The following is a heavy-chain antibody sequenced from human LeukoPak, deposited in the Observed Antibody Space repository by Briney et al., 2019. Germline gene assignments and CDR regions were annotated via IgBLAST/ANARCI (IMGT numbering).Heavy chain of an antibody. D-gene: IGHD2-15*01. J-gene: IGHJ4*02. CDR1: GFTFSSYG. V-gene: IGHV3-64*01. CDR3: ARARWWASDY. CDR2: ISSNGGTT. Sequence: GGSLRLSCAASGFTFSSYGMVWVRQARGKGLEYVSGISSNGGTTYYGNSVKGRFTISRDNSKDTLHLQMGSLRTEDMAVYYCARARWWASDYWGQGTLVTVAS.